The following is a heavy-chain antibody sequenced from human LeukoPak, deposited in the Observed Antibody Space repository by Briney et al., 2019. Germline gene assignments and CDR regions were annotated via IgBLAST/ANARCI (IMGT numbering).Heavy chain of an antibody. CDR2: ISGSGGTT. J-gene: IGHJ3*02. CDR3: ARFELRYFDWLLSDDAFDI. CDR1: GFTFSSYA. D-gene: IGHD3-9*01. V-gene: IGHV3-23*01. Sequence: GGSLRLSCAASGFTFSSYAMSWVRQAPGKGLEWVSAISGSGGTTYYADSVKGRFTISRDNSKNTLYLQMNSLRAEDTAVYYCARFELRYFDWLLSDDAFDIWGQGTMVTVSS.